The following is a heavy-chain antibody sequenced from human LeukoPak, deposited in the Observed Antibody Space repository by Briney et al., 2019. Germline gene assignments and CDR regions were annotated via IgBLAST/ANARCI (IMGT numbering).Heavy chain of an antibody. CDR3: AAVTTLLADYYYYMDV. V-gene: IGHV3-30*02. J-gene: IGHJ6*03. D-gene: IGHD4-11*01. CDR1: GFTFTNYG. CDR2: IRYDGSNK. Sequence: RGSLRLSCAASGFTFTNYGMHWVRQAPGKGLEWVAFIRYDGSNKYYADSVKGRFTISRDNSKNTLYLQMNSLRAEDTAVYYCAAVTTLLADYYYYMDVWGKGTTVTVSS.